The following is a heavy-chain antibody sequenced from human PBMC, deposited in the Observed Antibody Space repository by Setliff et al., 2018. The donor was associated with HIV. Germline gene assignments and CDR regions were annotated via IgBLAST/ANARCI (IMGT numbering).Heavy chain of an antibody. D-gene: IGHD2-15*01. CDR1: DGSFSGYY. CDR3: ARATATWLVDN. CDR2: IYYRGGT. J-gene: IGHJ4*02. Sequence: SETLSLTCAVYDGSFSGYYWSWIRQPPGKGLEWIGYIYYRGGTNYNPSLKSRLTISVDAAKNQFSLKLSSVTTADTAVYYCARATATWLVDNWGQGTLVTVSS. V-gene: IGHV4-59*01.